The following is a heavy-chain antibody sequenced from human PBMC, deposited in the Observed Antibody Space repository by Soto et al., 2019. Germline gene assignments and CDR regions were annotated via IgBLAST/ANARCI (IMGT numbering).Heavy chain of an antibody. CDR2: IYPGDSDT. CDR1: GYSFTSYW. V-gene: IGHV5-51*01. J-gene: IGHJ4*02. CDR3: AREVVTTEWHFDN. D-gene: IGHD1-1*01. Sequence: PGESLKISCKGSGYSFTSYWIGWVRQMPGKGLEWMGIIYPGDSDTRYSPSFQGQVTISADKSISTAYLQWSSLKASDTAVYYCAREVVTTEWHFDNWGQGIPVTVSS.